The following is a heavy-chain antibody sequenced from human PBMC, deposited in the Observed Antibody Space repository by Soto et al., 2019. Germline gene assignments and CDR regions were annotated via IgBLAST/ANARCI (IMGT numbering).Heavy chain of an antibody. V-gene: IGHV4-59*01. CDR3: ARGPGFSTI. J-gene: IGHJ4*02. CDR1: GGSISSDY. D-gene: IGHD3-3*02. CDR2: IYHSGGA. Sequence: QVQLQESGPGLVKPSETLSLTCTVSGGSISSDYWSWIRQPPGKGLEWIGYIYHSGGAHYNPSLNSRVTISIDASKKQFSLNLRSVTAADTAMYYCARGPGFSTIWGQGTLVTVSS.